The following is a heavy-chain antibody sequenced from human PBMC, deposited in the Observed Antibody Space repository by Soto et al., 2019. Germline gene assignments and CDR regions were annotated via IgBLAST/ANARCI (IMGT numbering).Heavy chain of an antibody. V-gene: IGHV4-39*01. Sequence: QLQLQESGPGLVQPSETLSLICTVSGDSISSGDYYWAWIRQPPGKGLEWIATVHHRGNTYYNPSFRSRVTISVDTFENQFFLNLGSVTATDTAVYYCARHLTPRFGADYFDHWGQGILVTVAS. D-gene: IGHD3-3*01. CDR2: VHHRGNT. CDR3: ARHLTPRFGADYFDH. J-gene: IGHJ4*02. CDR1: GDSISSGDYY.